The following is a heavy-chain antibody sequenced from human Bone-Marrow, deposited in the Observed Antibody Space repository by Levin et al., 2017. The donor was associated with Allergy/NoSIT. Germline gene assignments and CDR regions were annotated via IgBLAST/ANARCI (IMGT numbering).Heavy chain of an antibody. Sequence: QSGGSLRLSCAASGFTFSSYAMSWVRQAPGKGLEWVSAISGSGGSTYYADSVKGRFTISRDNSKNTLYLQMNSLRAEDTAVYYCAKDHLTRNSGSWGAFDIWGQGTMVTVSS. V-gene: IGHV3-23*01. J-gene: IGHJ3*02. CDR3: AKDHLTRNSGSWGAFDI. D-gene: IGHD1-26*01. CDR1: GFTFSSYA. CDR2: ISGSGGST.